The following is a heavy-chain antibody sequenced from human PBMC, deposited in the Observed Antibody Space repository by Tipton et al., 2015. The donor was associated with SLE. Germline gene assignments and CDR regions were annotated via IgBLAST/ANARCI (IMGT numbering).Heavy chain of an antibody. CDR2: VFSSGTT. V-gene: IGHV4-34*10. CDR3: ARVGDYYNSGSRVFDH. CDR1: GGSFGGYY. Sequence: TLSLTCSIYGGSFGGYYWSWIRQPPGKGLEWIGYVFSSGTTYYNPSLQGRLSMSLDTSNNQFSLRLTSVTAADTAVYFCARVGDYYNSGSRVFDHWGQGILVTVSS. D-gene: IGHD3-10*01. J-gene: IGHJ4*02.